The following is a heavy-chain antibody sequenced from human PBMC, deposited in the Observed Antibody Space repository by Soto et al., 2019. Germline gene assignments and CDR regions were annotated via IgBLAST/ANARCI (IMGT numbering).Heavy chain of an antibody. J-gene: IGHJ4*02. D-gene: IGHD3-22*01. Sequence: SETLSLTCTVSGGSITSSAYYWGWIRQPPGKTLEWIGSMYYSGSTYYNPSLESRVTISVDASKTQLSLKLSSVTAADTAVYYCVRLSASSGYMENYCGQGPLVTLS. V-gene: IGHV4-39*01. CDR3: VRLSASSGYMENY. CDR1: GGSITSSAYY. CDR2: MYYSGST.